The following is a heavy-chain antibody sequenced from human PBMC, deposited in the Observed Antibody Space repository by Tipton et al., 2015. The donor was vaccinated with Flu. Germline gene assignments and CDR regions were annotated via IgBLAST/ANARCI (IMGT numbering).Heavy chain of an antibody. CDR1: GDSMRGYY. V-gene: IGHV4-59*01. Sequence: TLSLTCSVSGDSMRGYYWSWIRQPPGKGLEWIGTIYYNGSTDYNPSLSSRLTISVDMSKNQFSLKLTSVTAADTAVYYCARDQTYYYGSSDAFDIWGQGTMVTVSS. CDR3: ARDQTYYYGSSDAFDI. J-gene: IGHJ3*02. CDR2: IYYNGST. D-gene: IGHD3-10*01.